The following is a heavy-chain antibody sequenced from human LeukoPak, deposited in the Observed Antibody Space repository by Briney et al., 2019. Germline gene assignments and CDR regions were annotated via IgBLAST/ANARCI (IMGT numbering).Heavy chain of an antibody. CDR2: IYYSGST. CDR1: GDSISSYY. D-gene: IGHD3-10*01. CDR3: AGRRITLVRGIIGWFDT. Sequence: SETLSLTCTVSGDSISSYYWSWIRQPPGKGLEWIGYIYYSGSTNYNPPLKNRVTMSVDTSKNQFSLNLSSVTAADTAVYYCAGRRITLVRGIIGWFDTWGQGTLVTVSS. V-gene: IGHV4-59*01. J-gene: IGHJ5*02.